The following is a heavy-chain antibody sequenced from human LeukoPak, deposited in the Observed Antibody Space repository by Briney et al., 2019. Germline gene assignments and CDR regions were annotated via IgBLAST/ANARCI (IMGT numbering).Heavy chain of an antibody. CDR1: GGSISSSSYY. Sequence: SETLSLTCTVSGGSISSSSYYWGWIRQPPGKGLEWIGSIYYSGSTYYNPSLKSRVIISVDTSKNQFSLKLSSVTAADTAVYYCASLKWELSSFDYWGQGTLVTVSS. D-gene: IGHD1-26*01. V-gene: IGHV4-39*01. CDR3: ASLKWELSSFDY. J-gene: IGHJ4*02. CDR2: IYYSGST.